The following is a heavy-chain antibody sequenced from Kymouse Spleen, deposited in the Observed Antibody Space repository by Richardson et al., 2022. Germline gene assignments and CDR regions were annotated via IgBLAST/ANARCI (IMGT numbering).Heavy chain of an antibody. CDR2: IYYSGST. J-gene: IGHJ4*02. D-gene: IGHD7-27*02. V-gene: IGHV4-39*01. CDR3: ARNWGGGGFDY. Sequence: QLQLQESGPGLVKPSETLSLTCTVSGGSISSSSYYWGWIRQPPGKGLEWIGSIYYSGSTYYNPSLKSRVTISVDTSKNQFSLKLSSVTAADTAVYYCARNWGGGGFDYWGQGTLVTVSS. CDR1: GGSISSSSYY.